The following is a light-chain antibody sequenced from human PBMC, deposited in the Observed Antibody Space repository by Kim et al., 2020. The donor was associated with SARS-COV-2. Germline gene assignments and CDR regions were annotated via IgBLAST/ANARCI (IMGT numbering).Light chain of an antibody. CDR2: AAS. CDR1: QTISRY. V-gene: IGKV1-39*01. Sequence: DIQMTQSPSSLSASVGDRVTITCRASQTISRYLNWYLQKPGKAPKLLIYAASTLQSGVPSRFSGSGSGTDFTLTISSLQPEDFATYYCQQSHITPRTFGQGTKVDIK. CDR3: QQSHITPRT. J-gene: IGKJ1*01.